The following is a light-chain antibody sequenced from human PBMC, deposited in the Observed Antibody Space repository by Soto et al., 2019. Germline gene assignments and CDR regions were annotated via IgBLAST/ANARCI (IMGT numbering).Light chain of an antibody. CDR1: HSVSRSY. CDR3: QLYGSSPQLT. J-gene: IGKJ4*01. CDR2: GAA. Sequence: EIVLTQSPATLSLSPGDRATLSCRASHSVSRSYLAWYQQKPGQAPRHLLYGAASRATGIPDRFIGSGSWTDFSLTISRLVPEDYAVNYCQLYGSSPQLTFGGGTKVDIK. V-gene: IGKV3-20*01.